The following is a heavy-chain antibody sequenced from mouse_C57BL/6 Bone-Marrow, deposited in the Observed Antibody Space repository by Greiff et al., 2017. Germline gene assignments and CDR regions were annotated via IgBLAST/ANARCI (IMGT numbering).Heavy chain of an antibody. J-gene: IGHJ3*01. Sequence: EVQGVESGGGLVKPGGSLKLSCAASGFTFSSYAMSWVRQTPEKRLEWVATISDGGSYTYYSDNVKGRFTISRDNAKNDLYLKMSHLKSEDTAMYDCALFRWLPFAYWGQGTMVTVSA. CDR3: ALFRWLPFAY. CDR1: GFTFSSYA. D-gene: IGHD2-3*01. V-gene: IGHV5-4*01. CDR2: ISDGGSYT.